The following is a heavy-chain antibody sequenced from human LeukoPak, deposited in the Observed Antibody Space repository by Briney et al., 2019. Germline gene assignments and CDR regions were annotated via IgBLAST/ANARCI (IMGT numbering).Heavy chain of an antibody. Sequence: SETLSLTCSVSGYSISSGYCWGWIRQPPGKGLEWIGYIYYSGSTNYKPSLKSRVTISVDTSKNQFSLKLSSVTAADTAVYYCARGGYYGSGNDFRFDPWGQGTLVTVSS. CDR3: ARGGYYGSGNDFRFDP. CDR2: IYYSGST. D-gene: IGHD3-10*01. CDR1: GYSISSGYC. V-gene: IGHV4-61*01. J-gene: IGHJ5*02.